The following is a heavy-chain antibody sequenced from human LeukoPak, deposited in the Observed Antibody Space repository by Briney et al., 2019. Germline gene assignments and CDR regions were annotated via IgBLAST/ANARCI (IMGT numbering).Heavy chain of an antibody. D-gene: IGHD3-22*01. Sequence: SETLSLTCTVSGGSISSYYWSWLRQPPGKGLEWIGYIYYSGSTNYNPSLKSRVTISVDTSKNQFSLKLSSVTAADTAVYYCARHSYYYDSSWQLDYWGQGTLVTVSS. V-gene: IGHV4-59*08. CDR3: ARHSYYYDSSWQLDY. J-gene: IGHJ4*02. CDR1: GGSISSYY. CDR2: IYYSGST.